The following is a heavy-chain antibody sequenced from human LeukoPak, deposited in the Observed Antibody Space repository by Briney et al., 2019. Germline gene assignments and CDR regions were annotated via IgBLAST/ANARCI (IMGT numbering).Heavy chain of an antibody. CDR1: GFTFSSYS. CDR3: ARDWFYYDGSGYYYFDY. D-gene: IGHD3-22*01. CDR2: ISSSSSYI. Sequence: GGSLRLSCAASGFTFSSYSMNWVRQAPGKGLEWVSSISSSSSYIYYADSVKGRFTISRDNAKNSLYLQMNSLRAEDTAVYYCARDWFYYDGSGYYYFDYWGQGTLVTVSS. V-gene: IGHV3-21*01. J-gene: IGHJ4*02.